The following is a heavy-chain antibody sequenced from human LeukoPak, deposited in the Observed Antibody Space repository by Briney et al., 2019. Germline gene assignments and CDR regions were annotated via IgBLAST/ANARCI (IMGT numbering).Heavy chain of an antibody. Sequence: ASVKVSCKASGGTFSSYAISWARQAPGQGLEWMGGIIPIFGTANYAQKFQGRVTITADESTSTAYMGLSSLRSEDTAVYYCAREFWTVTTGYYGMDVWGKGTTVTVSS. D-gene: IGHD4-17*01. J-gene: IGHJ6*04. V-gene: IGHV1-69*13. CDR1: GGTFSSYA. CDR2: IIPIFGTA. CDR3: AREFWTVTTGYYGMDV.